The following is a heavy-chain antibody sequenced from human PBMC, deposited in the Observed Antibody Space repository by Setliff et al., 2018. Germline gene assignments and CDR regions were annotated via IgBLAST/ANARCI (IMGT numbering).Heavy chain of an antibody. CDR2: ISHSGST. Sequence: PSETLSLTCTVSGYSISSGHYWGWIRQPPGKGLEWIGSISHSGSTYYNPSLRSRVTISLDTSKNQFSTKLTSVTAADTAVYYCARDSSSGGVDYWGQGTLVTVSS. CDR1: GYSISSGHY. D-gene: IGHD6-13*01. V-gene: IGHV4-38-2*02. CDR3: ARDSSSGGVDY. J-gene: IGHJ4*02.